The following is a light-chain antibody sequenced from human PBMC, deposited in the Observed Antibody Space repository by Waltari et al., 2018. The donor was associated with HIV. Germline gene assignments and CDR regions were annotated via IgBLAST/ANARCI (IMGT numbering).Light chain of an antibody. CDR1: RLRRHS. Sequence: SSELTQDPAVPVALGQTVRITCHGDRLRRHSAHWSQQKPGQDPVPVIYGNNNRPPGIPDRFSGSSSGNTASWTITGAQAEDEADDYSNARDSRGNHIVVFGGGTKLTVL. V-gene: IGLV3-19*01. J-gene: IGLJ2*01. CDR3: NARDSRGNHIVV. CDR2: GNN.